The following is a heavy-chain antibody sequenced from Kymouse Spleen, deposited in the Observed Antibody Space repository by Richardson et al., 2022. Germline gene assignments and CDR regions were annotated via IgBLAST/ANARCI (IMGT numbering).Heavy chain of an antibody. CDR2: INPSGGST. CDR3: ARASIVVVVAATPSFDY. J-gene: IGHJ4*02. CDR1: GYTFTSYY. D-gene: IGHD2-15*01. V-gene: IGHV1-46*03. Sequence: QVQLVQSGAEVKKPGASVKVSCKASGYTFTSYYMHWVRQAPGQGLEWMGIINPSGGSTSYAQKFQGRVTMTRDTSTSTVYMELSSLRSEDTAVYYCARASIVVVVAATPSFDYWGQGTLVTVSS.